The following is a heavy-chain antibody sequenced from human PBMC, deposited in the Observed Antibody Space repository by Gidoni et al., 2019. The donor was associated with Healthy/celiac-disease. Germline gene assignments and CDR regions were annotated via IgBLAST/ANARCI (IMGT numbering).Heavy chain of an antibody. CDR2: ISSSSSYI. D-gene: IGHD6-13*01. Sequence: EVQLVESGGGLVKPGGSLRLSCAASGFTFSSYSMNWVRQAPGKGLEWVSSISSSSSYIYYADSVKGRFTISRDNAKNSLYLQMNSLRAEDTAVYYCARDLEYSSSWYGEASYYYGMDVWGQGTTVTVSS. J-gene: IGHJ6*02. CDR1: GFTFSSYS. CDR3: ARDLEYSSSWYGEASYYYGMDV. V-gene: IGHV3-21*01.